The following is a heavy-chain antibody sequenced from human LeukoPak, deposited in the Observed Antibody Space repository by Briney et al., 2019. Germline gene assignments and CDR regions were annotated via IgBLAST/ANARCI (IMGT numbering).Heavy chain of an antibody. Sequence: PSETLSLTCTVSGGSISSGDYYWSWIRQPPGKGLEWIGYIYYSGSTNYNPSLKSRVTISVDTSKNQFSLKLSSVTAADTAVYYCARGRGYYDSSGYYDYWGQGTLVTVSS. CDR2: IYYSGST. V-gene: IGHV4-61*08. CDR1: GGSISSGDYY. J-gene: IGHJ4*02. CDR3: ARGRGYYDSSGYYDY. D-gene: IGHD3-22*01.